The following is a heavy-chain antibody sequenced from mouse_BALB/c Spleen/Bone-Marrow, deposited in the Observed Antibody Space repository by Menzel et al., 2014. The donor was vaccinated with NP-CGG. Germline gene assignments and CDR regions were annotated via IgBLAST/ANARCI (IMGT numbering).Heavy chain of an antibody. CDR1: GFTFTDYY. Sequence: DVKLVESGGGLVQPGGSLRLSCATSGFTFTDYYISWVRQPPGKALEWLGFIRNKANGYTTEYSASVKGRFTISRDNSQSILYLQMNTLRAEDSATYYCARVYDVYYGYAMDYWGQGTSVTVSS. J-gene: IGHJ4*01. CDR3: ARVYDVYYGYAMDY. CDR2: IRNKANGYTT. D-gene: IGHD2-3*01. V-gene: IGHV7-3*02.